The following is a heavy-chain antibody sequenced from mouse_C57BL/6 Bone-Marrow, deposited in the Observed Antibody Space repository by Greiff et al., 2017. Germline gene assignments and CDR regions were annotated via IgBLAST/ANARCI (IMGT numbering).Heavy chain of an antibody. CDR3: ARGRITTVVAPFAY. V-gene: IGHV1-81*01. CDR1: GYTFTSYG. CDR2: IYPRSGNT. D-gene: IGHD1-1*01. J-gene: IGHJ3*01. Sequence: QVQLQQSGAELARPGASVTLSCKASGYTFTSYGISWVKQRTGQGLEWIGEIYPRSGNTYYNEKFKGKATLTADKSSSTAYMELRSLTSEDSAVDFCARGRITTVVAPFAYWGQGTLVTVSA.